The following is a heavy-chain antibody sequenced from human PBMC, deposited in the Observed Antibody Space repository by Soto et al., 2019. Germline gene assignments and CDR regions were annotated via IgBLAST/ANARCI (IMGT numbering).Heavy chain of an antibody. CDR3: AASIFYYGMDV. Sequence: PGEPLKISCKGSGYTFTSYWIGWVRQMPGKGLEWMGIIYPGDSDTKYNPSFQGQVTISADKSITTTYLRWTSLKASGTAIYYCAASIFYYGMDVWGQGTTVTVSS. V-gene: IGHV5-51*01. CDR2: IYPGDSDT. J-gene: IGHJ6*02. CDR1: GYTFTSYW.